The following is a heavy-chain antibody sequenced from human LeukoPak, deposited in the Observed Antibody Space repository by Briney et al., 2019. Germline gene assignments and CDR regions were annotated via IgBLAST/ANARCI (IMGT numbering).Heavy chain of an antibody. V-gene: IGHV3-74*01. CDR3: AKGGQYSTGPPSY. D-gene: IGHD6-19*01. CDR2: INSDESST. Sequence: GGSLRLSCAVSGFTFSSYWMHWVRHAPGKGLVWVSRINSDESSTSYADSVKGRFTISRDNAKNTLFLQMNSLRVEDTALYYCAKGGQYSTGPPSYWGQGTLVTVSS. J-gene: IGHJ4*02. CDR1: GFTFSSYW.